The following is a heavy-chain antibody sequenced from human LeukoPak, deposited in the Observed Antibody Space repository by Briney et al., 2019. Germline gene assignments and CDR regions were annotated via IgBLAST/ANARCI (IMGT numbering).Heavy chain of an antibody. CDR3: ARVLGRRLLVTNAFDI. J-gene: IGHJ3*02. Sequence: ASVKVSCKASGYTFTSYYMHWVRQAPGQGLEWMGIINPSGGSTSYAQKFQGRVTMTRDTSTSTVYMELSSLRSEDTAVYYCARVLGRRLLVTNAFDIWGQGTMVTVSS. V-gene: IGHV1-46*01. CDR2: INPSGGST. D-gene: IGHD4-23*01. CDR1: GYTFTSYY.